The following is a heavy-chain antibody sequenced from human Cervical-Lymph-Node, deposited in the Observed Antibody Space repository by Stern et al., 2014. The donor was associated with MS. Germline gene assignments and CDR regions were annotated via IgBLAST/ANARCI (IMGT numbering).Heavy chain of an antibody. CDR3: MGVGDAMHV. J-gene: IGHJ6*02. CDR1: GFSLSNSG. CDR2: MSFVGGNK. V-gene: IGHV3-30*03. Sequence: VQLVESGGGVVQPGRSLTLSCAASGFSLSNSGMHWVRQAPGKGLEWVAGMSFVGGNKKYGDSVKGRFSISRDMANNTLFLQMNSLRPEDTAVYYCMGVGDAMHVWGQGTTVIVSS.